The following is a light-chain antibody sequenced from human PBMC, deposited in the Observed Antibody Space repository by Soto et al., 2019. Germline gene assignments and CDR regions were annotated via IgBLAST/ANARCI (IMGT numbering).Light chain of an antibody. J-gene: IGKJ5*01. Sequence: EIVLTQSQSTLFLSPGDRATLSCRDSQSVSSSYLAWYQQKPGQAPRLXLYGASSRATGIPDRFSGSGSGTDLTLTISRLETEDFAVYYCQQYGSSAPITFGQGTRLEI. CDR3: QQYGSSAPIT. CDR2: GAS. CDR1: QSVSSSY. V-gene: IGKV3-20*01.